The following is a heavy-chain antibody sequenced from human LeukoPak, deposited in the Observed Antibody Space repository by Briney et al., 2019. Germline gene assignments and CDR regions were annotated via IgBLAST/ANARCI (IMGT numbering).Heavy chain of an antibody. CDR2: INHSGST. V-gene: IGHV4-34*01. Sequence: PSETLSLTCAVYGGSFSGYYWSWIRQPPGKGLEWIGEINHSGSTNYNPSLKSRATISVDTSKNQFSLKLSSVTAADTAVYYCASLDGYYFDYWGQGTLVTVSS. J-gene: IGHJ4*02. CDR3: ASLDGYYFDY. CDR1: GGSFSGYY.